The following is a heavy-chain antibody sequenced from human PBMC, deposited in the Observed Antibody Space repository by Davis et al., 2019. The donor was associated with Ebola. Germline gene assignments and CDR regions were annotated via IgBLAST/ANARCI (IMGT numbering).Heavy chain of an antibody. D-gene: IGHD2-8*01. CDR1: GFTFSSYS. CDR2: ISSGGSYT. CDR3: ARYTIETSGAHFDY. J-gene: IGHJ4*02. Sequence: GGSLRLSCAASGFTFSSYSMNWVRQAPGKGLDWLSYISSGGSYTNYADSVKGRFTISRDNAKKSLYLQMNSLRVEDTAVYYCARYTIETSGAHFDYWGQGTLVTVSS. V-gene: IGHV3-21*05.